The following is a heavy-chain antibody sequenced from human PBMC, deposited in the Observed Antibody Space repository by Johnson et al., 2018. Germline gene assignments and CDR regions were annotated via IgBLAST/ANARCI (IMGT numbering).Heavy chain of an antibody. Sequence: LVESGGGVVQPGRSLRLSCAASGFTLSSYGMHWVRQAPGKGLEWVAVIWYDGSNKYYADSVKGRFTISRDNSKNTPYLQMNSLRAEDTAVYYCARDGGRTVYYGMDVWGQGTTVTVSS. V-gene: IGHV3-33*01. CDR3: ARDGGRTVYYGMDV. CDR1: GFTLSSYG. J-gene: IGHJ6*02. D-gene: IGHD3-3*01. CDR2: IWYDGSNK.